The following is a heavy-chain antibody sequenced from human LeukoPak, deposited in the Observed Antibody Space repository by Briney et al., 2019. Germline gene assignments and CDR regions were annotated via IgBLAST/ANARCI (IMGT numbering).Heavy chain of an antibody. CDR2: MNPNSGNT. D-gene: IGHD3-3*01. V-gene: IGHV1-8*01. CDR1: GYTFTSYD. Sequence: ASVKVSCKASGYTFTSYDINWVRQATGQGLEWMGWMNPNSGNTGYAQKFQGRVTMTRNTSISTAYMELSSLRSEDTAVYYCARGKPYDFWSGLLYYYYMDVWGKGTTVTVS. CDR3: ARGKPYDFWSGLLYYYYMDV. J-gene: IGHJ6*03.